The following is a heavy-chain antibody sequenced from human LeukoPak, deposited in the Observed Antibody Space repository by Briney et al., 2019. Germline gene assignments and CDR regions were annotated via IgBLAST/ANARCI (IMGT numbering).Heavy chain of an antibody. CDR2: ISGGGGST. CDR3: VKDIGGGYYYFDY. Sequence: GGSLRLSCAASGFTFTNYAMSWVRQTPGKGLEWVSAISGGGGSTYYADSVRGRFTISRDNSKNTLYLQMNSLRAEDTAVYYCVKDIGGGYYYFDYWGQGTLVTVSS. V-gene: IGHV3-23*01. D-gene: IGHD5-12*01. J-gene: IGHJ4*02. CDR1: GFTFTNYA.